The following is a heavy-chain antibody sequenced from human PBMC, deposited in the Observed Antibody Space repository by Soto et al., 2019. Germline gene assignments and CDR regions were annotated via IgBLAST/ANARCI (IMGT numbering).Heavy chain of an antibody. D-gene: IGHD3-22*01. CDR3: ARTSWFHDSLRHPIIDF. J-gene: IGHJ4*02. Sequence: LRLSCAASGFTLSNHAVSWVRQAPGKGLDWVSGINGSGGSTYYADSVKGRFTISRDNSKNTLYLQMNSLRAEDTAVYYCARTSWFHDSLRHPIIDFWGQGTLVTVSS. CDR1: GFTLSNHA. V-gene: IGHV3-23*01. CDR2: INGSGGST.